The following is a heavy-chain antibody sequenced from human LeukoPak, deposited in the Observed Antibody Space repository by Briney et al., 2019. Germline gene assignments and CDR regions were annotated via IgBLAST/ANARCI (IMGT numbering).Heavy chain of an antibody. CDR3: ARDVHGGAFDY. D-gene: IGHD4-23*01. V-gene: IGHV3-7*01. CDR2: INQDGSAQ. J-gene: IGHJ4*02. CDR1: GFTFSSYW. Sequence: GSLRLSCAASGFTFSSYWMNWVRQAPGKGLEWVANINQDGSAQNYVDSVKGRFTFSRDNAMNSLFLQMNSLRPEDTAVYFFARDVHGGAFDYWGQGTLVTVSS.